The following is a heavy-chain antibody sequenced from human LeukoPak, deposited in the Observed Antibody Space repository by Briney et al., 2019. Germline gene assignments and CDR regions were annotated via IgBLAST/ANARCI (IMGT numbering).Heavy chain of an antibody. CDR3: ARASSHYDILTGYFHYYYYMDV. V-gene: IGHV4-39*01. D-gene: IGHD3-9*01. CDR1: GGSISSNSYY. J-gene: IGHJ6*03. Sequence: SETLSLTCAVSGGSISSNSYYWGWIRQPPGKGLEWIGSIYYSGSTYYNPSLKSRVTISVDTSKNQFSLKLSSVTAADTAVYYCARASSHYDILTGYFHYYYYMDVWGKGTTVTIPS. CDR2: IYYSGST.